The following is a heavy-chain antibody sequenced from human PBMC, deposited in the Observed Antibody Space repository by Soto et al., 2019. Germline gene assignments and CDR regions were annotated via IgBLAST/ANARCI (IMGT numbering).Heavy chain of an antibody. J-gene: IGHJ3*02. Sequence: SGPTLVNPTQTLTLTCTFSGFSLSTSGVGVGWIRQPPGKALEWLALIYWDDDKHVSPSLKSRLTITKDTSKNQVVLTMTNMDPVDTATYYGAHRRVVYCSCGSCDDAFDIWGQGTMVTVSS. CDR2: IYWDDDK. CDR3: AHRRVVYCSCGSCDDAFDI. D-gene: IGHD2-15*01. CDR1: GFSLSTSGVG. V-gene: IGHV2-5*02.